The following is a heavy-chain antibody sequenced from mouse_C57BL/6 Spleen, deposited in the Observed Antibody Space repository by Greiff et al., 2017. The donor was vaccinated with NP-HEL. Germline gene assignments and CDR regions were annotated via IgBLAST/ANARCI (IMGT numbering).Heavy chain of an antibody. CDR1: GFNIKDDY. CDR3: TISTMVTSWFAY. V-gene: IGHV14-4*01. Sequence: EVQLQQSGAELVRPGASVKLSCTASGFNIKDDYMHWVKQRPEQGLEWIGWIDPENGDTEYASKFQGKATITADTSSNTAYLQLSSLTSEDTAVYYCTISTMVTSWFAYWGQGTLVTVSA. D-gene: IGHD2-2*01. J-gene: IGHJ3*01. CDR2: IDPENGDT.